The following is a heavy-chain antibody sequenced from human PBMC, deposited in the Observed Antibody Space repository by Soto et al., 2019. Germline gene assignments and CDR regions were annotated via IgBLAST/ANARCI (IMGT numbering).Heavy chain of an antibody. V-gene: IGHV1-18*01. CDR2: ISAYNGNT. Sequence: GASVKVSCKASGYTFTSYGISWGRQPPGQGFEWMGWISAYNGNTNYAQKLQGRVTMTTDTSTSTAYMELRSLRSDDTAVYYCARVGGYCSGGSCYFFDYWGQGTLVTVSS. D-gene: IGHD2-15*01. CDR3: ARVGGYCSGGSCYFFDY. CDR1: GYTFTSYG. J-gene: IGHJ4*02.